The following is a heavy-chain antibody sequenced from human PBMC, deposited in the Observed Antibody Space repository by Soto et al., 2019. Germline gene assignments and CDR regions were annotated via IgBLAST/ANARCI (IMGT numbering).Heavy chain of an antibody. Sequence: PGGSLRLSCAASGFTFSSNAMSWVRQAPGKGLEWVSVISGSDVSTYYADSVKGRFTISRDNSKDTLYLQMNSLRAEDTAVYYCAKGFWAVAGTRYFDYWGQGTLVTVSS. V-gene: IGHV3-23*01. J-gene: IGHJ4*02. CDR3: AKGFWAVAGTRYFDY. CDR2: ISGSDVST. CDR1: GFTFSSNA. D-gene: IGHD6-19*01.